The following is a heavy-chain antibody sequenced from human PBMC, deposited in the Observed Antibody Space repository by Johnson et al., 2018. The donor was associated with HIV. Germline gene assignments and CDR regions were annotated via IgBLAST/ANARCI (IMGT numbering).Heavy chain of an antibody. Sequence: SLRLSCAASGFTVSSNYMSWVRQAPGKGLEWVSVIYSGGSPYYSDSVKGRFTISRDNSKNTLYLQMNSLRAEDTAVYYCAKDGDWDTVAHAFYIWGQGTMVTVSS. CDR1: GFTVSSNY. J-gene: IGHJ3*02. CDR3: AKDGDWDTVAHAFYI. V-gene: IGHV3-66*01. D-gene: IGHD5-12*01. CDR2: IYSGGSP.